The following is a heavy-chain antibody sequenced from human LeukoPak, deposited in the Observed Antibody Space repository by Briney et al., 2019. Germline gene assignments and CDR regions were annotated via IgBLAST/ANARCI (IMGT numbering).Heavy chain of an antibody. CDR1: GYTFTGYY. CDR2: INPNHGDT. D-gene: IGHD3-9*01. V-gene: IGHV1-2*02. CDR3: ARSPHILTGENFDY. J-gene: IGHJ4*02. Sequence: ASVKVSCKASGYTFTGYYMHWVRQAPGQGLEWIGWINPNHGDTNYAQKFQDRVSMTRDTSISTAYMHLSRLRSDDTAVYYCARSPHILTGENFDYWGQGTLLTVSS.